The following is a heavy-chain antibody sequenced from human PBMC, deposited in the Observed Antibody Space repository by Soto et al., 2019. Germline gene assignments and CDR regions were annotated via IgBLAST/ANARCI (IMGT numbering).Heavy chain of an antibody. D-gene: IGHD5-12*01. CDR2: ISTSSSAI. CDR3: ARADGYDLGDY. V-gene: IGHV3-48*01. J-gene: IGHJ4*02. Sequence: GGSLRLSCAASGFTFSSYSMNWVRQAPGKGLEWVSYISTSSSAIYYADSVKGRFTISRDNAKNSLYLQMNSLRAEDTAVYYCARADGYDLGDYWGQGTLVTVSS. CDR1: GFTFSSYS.